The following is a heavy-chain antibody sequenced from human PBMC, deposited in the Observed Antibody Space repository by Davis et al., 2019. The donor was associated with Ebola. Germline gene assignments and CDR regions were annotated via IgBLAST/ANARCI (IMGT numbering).Heavy chain of an antibody. D-gene: IGHD3-10*01. V-gene: IGHV3-48*02. CDR2: ISSTGNTK. CDR3: AREGRALRARKGWFDT. J-gene: IGHJ5*02. CDR1: RLTFNSDS. Sequence: GGSLRLSCTASRLTFNSDSMNWVRQAPGKGLEWVSYISSTGNTKYYADSVKGRFTISRDNAKNALYLQTNSLRDEDTAVYYCAREGRALRARKGWFDTWGQGTLVTVSS.